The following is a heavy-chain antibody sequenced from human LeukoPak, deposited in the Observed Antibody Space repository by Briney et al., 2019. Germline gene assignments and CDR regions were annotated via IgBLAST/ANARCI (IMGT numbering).Heavy chain of an antibody. D-gene: IGHD4-17*01. Sequence: ASVKVSCKVSGYTLTELSMHWVRQAPGKGLEWMGGFDPEDGETIYAQKFQGRVTMTEDTSTDTAYMELSSLRSEDTAVYYCATENGNVTMVTDFGYWGQGTLVTVSS. CDR1: GYTLTELS. V-gene: IGHV1-24*01. CDR3: ATENGNVTMVTDFGY. J-gene: IGHJ4*02. CDR2: FDPEDGET.